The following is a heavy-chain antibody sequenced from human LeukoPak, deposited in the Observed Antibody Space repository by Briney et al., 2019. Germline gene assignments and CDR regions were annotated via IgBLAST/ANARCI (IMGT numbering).Heavy chain of an antibody. D-gene: IGHD5-18*01. Sequence: SQTLSLTCAISGDSVSSNSAAWNWIRQSPSRGLEWLGRTYYRSKWYNDYAVSVKSRITINPDTSKNQFSLQLNSVTPEDTAVYYCAKMRELGYSYGVDAFDIWGQGTMVTVSS. CDR3: AKMRELGYSYGVDAFDI. J-gene: IGHJ3*02. CDR1: GDSVSSNSAA. CDR2: TYYRSKWYN. V-gene: IGHV6-1*01.